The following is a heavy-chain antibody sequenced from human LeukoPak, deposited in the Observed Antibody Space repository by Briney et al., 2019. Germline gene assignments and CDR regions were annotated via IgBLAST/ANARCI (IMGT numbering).Heavy chain of an antibody. J-gene: IGHJ5*01. CDR1: GFTFTNFW. CDR2: IQTDGST. CDR3: ARGLHWNDFNWFDS. D-gene: IGHD1-1*01. V-gene: IGHV3-74*01. Sequence: GGSLTLSCAASGFTFTNFWMNWVRQTPGKGLMWVSRIQTDGSTRYAESVKGRFTISRDNAKNTVYLQMNTLSAEDTAIYYCARGLHWNDFNWFDSGGQGTLVTVSS.